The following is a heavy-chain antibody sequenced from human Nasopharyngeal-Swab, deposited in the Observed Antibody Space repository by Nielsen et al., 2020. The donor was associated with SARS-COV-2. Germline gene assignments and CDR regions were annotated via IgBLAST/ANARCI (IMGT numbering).Heavy chain of an antibody. CDR2: ISGSGGGT. V-gene: IGHV3-23*01. Sequence: GESLKISCAASGFTFSSYVMSWVRQAPGKGLEWVSGISGSGGGTYYADSVKGRFTISRDNSKNTLYLQMNSLRAEDTAVYYCAKRSYHFDNWGQGTLVTVSS. J-gene: IGHJ4*02. D-gene: IGHD2-2*01. CDR3: AKRSYHFDN. CDR1: GFTFSSYV.